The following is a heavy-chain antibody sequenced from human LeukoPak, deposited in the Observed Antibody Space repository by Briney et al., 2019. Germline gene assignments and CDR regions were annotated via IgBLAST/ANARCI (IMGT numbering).Heavy chain of an antibody. V-gene: IGHV3-30*02. D-gene: IGHD4-17*01. CDR2: IRYDGSYK. J-gene: IGHJ4*02. CDR1: GFTFSSYG. CDR3: ARPLYGDYSFDY. Sequence: GGSLRLSCAASGFTFSSYGMHWVRQAPGKGLEWVAFIRYDGSYKYYADSVKGRFTISRDNAKNSLYLQMNSLRAEDTAVYYCARPLYGDYSFDYWGQGTLVTVSS.